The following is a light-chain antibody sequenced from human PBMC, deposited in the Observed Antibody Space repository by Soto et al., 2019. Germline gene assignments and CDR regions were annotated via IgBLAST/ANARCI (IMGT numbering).Light chain of an antibody. V-gene: IGKV3-20*01. CDR1: QTVSSTS. CDR2: DAS. J-gene: IGKJ1*01. Sequence: EIVLTQSPGTLSLSPGERATLSCRASQTVSSTSLAWYQQRPGQAPRLLIFDASTRVTGIPDRFSGSGSGTDFTLTISRMEPEDFAVYFCQLYAISPKTFGQGTKVDXK. CDR3: QLYAISPKT.